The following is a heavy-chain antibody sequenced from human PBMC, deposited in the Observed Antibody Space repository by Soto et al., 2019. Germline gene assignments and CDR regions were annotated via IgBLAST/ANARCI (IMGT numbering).Heavy chain of an antibody. CDR3: ARGKGQLTVFDY. CDR1: NW. D-gene: IGHD6-6*01. J-gene: IGHJ4*02. CDR2: IFQSGST. V-gene: IGHV4-4*02. Sequence: NWWSWVRQPPGRGLEWIGEIFQSGSTNYNPSLKSRVTISLDISKNQFSLKLTSVTAADTAVYYCARGKGQLTVFDYWGQGTLVTVSS.